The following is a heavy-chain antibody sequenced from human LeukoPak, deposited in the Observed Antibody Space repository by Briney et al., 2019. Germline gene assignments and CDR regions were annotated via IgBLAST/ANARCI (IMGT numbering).Heavy chain of an antibody. Sequence: ASVKVSCKASGYTFTGYYMHWVRQAPGQGLEWMGWINPNSGGTNYAQKFQGRVTMTRDTSISTAYMELSRLRSDDTAVYYCARDRSVVVVAVPNWFDPWGQGTLVTVSS. CDR3: ARDRSVVVVAVPNWFDP. CDR1: GYTFTGYY. J-gene: IGHJ5*02. V-gene: IGHV1-2*02. D-gene: IGHD2-15*01. CDR2: INPNSGGT.